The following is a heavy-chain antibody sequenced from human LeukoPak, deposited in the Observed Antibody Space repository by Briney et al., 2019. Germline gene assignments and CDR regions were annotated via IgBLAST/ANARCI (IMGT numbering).Heavy chain of an antibody. J-gene: IGHJ4*02. CDR1: GYTFTGYY. D-gene: IGHD5-18*01. CDR3: AVGTEERVTDFDY. CDR2: INPNSGGT. V-gene: IGHV1-2*02. Sequence: ASVKVSCKASGYTFTGYYMHWVRQAPGQGLEWMGWINPNSGGTNYAQKFQGRVTMTTDTSTSTAYMELRSLRSDDTAVYYCAVGTEERVTDFDYWGQGTLVTVSS.